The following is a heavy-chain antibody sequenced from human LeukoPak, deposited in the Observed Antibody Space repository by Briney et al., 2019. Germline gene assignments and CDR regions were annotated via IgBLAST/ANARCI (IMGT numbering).Heavy chain of an antibody. D-gene: IGHD6-19*01. CDR2: IYYSGST. CDR3: ARGPGENSSGWYAGGYYYGMDV. CDR1: GGSISSYY. J-gene: IGHJ6*02. V-gene: IGHV4-59*01. Sequence: SETLSLTCTVSGGSISSYYWSWIRQPPGKGLEWIGYIYYSGSTNYNPSLKSRVTISVDTSKNQFSLKLSSVTAADTAVYYCARGPGENSSGWYAGGYYYGMDVWGQGTTVTVSS.